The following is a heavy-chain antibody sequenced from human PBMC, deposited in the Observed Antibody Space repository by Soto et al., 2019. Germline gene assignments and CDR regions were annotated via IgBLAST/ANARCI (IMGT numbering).Heavy chain of an antibody. CDR3: ARGACSGCNCYSFHFDY. V-gene: IGHV1-3*01. J-gene: IGHJ4*02. CDR2: INAGNGNT. Sequence: QVQLVQSGAEGKKPGASVKVSCKASGYTFTSYAMHWVRQAPGQRLEWMGWINAGNGNTQYSQKFQGRVTITRDTSASTAYMDLSSLRSEDTAVYFCARGACSGCNCYSFHFDYWGQGTLVTVSS. CDR1: GYTFTSYA. D-gene: IGHD2-15*01.